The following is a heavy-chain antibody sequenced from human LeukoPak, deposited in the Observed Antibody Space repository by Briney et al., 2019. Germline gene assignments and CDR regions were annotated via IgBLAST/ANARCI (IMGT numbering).Heavy chain of an antibody. V-gene: IGHV3-30-3*01. CDR3: ASSRYCSSTSCY. CDR1: GFTFSSYA. D-gene: IGHD2-2*01. Sequence: GGSLRLSCAASGFTFSSYAMHWVRQAPGKGLEWVAVISYDGSNKYYADSVKGRFTISRDNSKNTLYLQMNSLRAEDTAVYYCASSRYCSSTSCYWGQGTLVTVSS. CDR2: ISYDGSNK. J-gene: IGHJ4*02.